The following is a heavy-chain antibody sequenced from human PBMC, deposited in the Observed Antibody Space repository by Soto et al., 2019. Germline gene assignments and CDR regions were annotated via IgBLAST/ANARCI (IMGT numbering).Heavy chain of an antibody. CDR3: ARDPLIGTTDYGLDV. D-gene: IGHD1-7*01. J-gene: IGHJ6*02. Sequence: EVQLVESGGGLVQPGGSLRLSCAASGFTFSTYWMHWVRQPPGKGRVWVSRINNEGSNTAYADSVKGRFTISRDNAQSTLYLQMNSLRAEDTAVYYCARDPLIGTTDYGLDVWGQGTTVSVSS. CDR1: GFTFSTYW. V-gene: IGHV3-74*01. CDR2: INNEGSNT.